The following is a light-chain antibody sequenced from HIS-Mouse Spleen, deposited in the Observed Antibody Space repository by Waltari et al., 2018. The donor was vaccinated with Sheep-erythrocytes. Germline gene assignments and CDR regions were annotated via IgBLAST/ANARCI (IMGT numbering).Light chain of an antibody. CDR3: CSYAGSSTPWV. CDR2: EGS. V-gene: IGLV2-23*01. CDR1: SSDVGRYNL. Sequence: QSALTQPASVSGSPGQSITISCTGTSSDVGRYNLVSWYQQHPDKAPKLMIYEGSKRPSGVSNRFSGSKSGNTASLTISGLQAEDEADYYCCSYAGSSTPWVFGGGTKLTVL. J-gene: IGLJ3*02.